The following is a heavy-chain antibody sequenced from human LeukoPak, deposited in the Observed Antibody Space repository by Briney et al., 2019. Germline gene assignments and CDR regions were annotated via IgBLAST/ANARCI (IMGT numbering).Heavy chain of an antibody. D-gene: IGHD6-19*01. Sequence: GGSLRLSCAASGFTVSSNYMSWVRQAPGKGLEWVSVIYSGGSTYYADSVKGRFTISRDNSKNTLYLQMNSLRAEDTAVYYCAGTKYSSGWYAGYWGQGALVTVSS. CDR3: AGTKYSSGWYAGY. J-gene: IGHJ4*02. V-gene: IGHV3-53*01. CDR1: GFTVSSNY. CDR2: IYSGGST.